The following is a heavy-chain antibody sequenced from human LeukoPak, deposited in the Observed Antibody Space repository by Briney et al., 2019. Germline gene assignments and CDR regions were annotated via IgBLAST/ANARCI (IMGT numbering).Heavy chain of an antibody. CDR3: ARLPWGAYSSFDP. V-gene: IGHV4-39*01. Sequence: ASETLSLTCTVSGGSISSSSYYWGRVHQPPGKGLEWIGSVFSSGSTYYNPSLKSPVTISVDTSKNQFTLKLSSVTAADTAVYYCARLPWGAYSSFDPWGQGTLVTVSS. J-gene: IGHJ5*02. D-gene: IGHD3-16*01. CDR2: VFSSGST. CDR1: GGSISSSSYY.